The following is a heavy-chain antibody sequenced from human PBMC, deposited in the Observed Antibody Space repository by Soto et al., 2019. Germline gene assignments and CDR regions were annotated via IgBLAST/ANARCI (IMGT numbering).Heavy chain of an antibody. V-gene: IGHV4-34*01. CDR3: ARSRLRHTNWFDP. CDR1: GGSFSGYY. Sequence: QVQLQQWGAGLLKPSETLSLTCAVYGGSFSGYYWSWIRQPPGKGLEWIGEINHSGSTNYNPSLMSRVTISVDTSKNQFSLKLSSVTAADTAVYYCARSRLRHTNWFDPWGQGTLVTVSS. J-gene: IGHJ5*02. CDR2: INHSGST. D-gene: IGHD5-12*01.